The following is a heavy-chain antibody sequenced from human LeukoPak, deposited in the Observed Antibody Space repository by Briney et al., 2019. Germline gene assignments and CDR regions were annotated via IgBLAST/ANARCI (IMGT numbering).Heavy chain of an antibody. J-gene: IGHJ3*01. D-gene: IGHD6-19*01. CDR2: IRNKAYNYAT. CDR3: TQWLTDAFDF. V-gene: IGHV3-73*01. CDR1: GFTFTASS. Sequence: GGSLKLSCAASGFTFTASSMHWVRQASGGGLEWIGHIRNKAYNYATTYAASAKGRFTISRDDSKNTTFLQMNSLQTEDTAVYYCTQWLTDAFDFWGQGTVVTVSS.